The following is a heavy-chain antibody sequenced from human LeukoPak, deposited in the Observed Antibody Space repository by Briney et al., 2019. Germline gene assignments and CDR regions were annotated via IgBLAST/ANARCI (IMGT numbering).Heavy chain of an antibody. D-gene: IGHD3-10*01. CDR1: RGSFSGYY. CDR3: ARGGDVNYYGSGSSPFDY. Sequence: SETLSLTCAVYRGSFSGYYWSWIRQPPGKGLEWIGEINHSGSTKYNPSLKSRVTISVDTSKNQCSLKLSSVTAADTAVYYCARGGDVNYYGSGSSPFDYWGQGTLVTVPS. CDR2: INHSGST. V-gene: IGHV4-34*01. J-gene: IGHJ4*02.